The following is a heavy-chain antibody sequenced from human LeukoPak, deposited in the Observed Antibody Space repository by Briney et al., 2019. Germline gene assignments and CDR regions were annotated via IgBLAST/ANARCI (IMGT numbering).Heavy chain of an antibody. Sequence: SETLSLTCTVSGGSISSYYWSWIRQPPGKGLEWIGYIYYSGSTNYNPSLKSRVTISVDTSKNQFSLKLSSVTAADTAVYYCARDAGYGSSGYLGYWGQGTLTTVSS. D-gene: IGHD3-22*01. CDR1: GGSISSYY. CDR3: ARDAGYGSSGYLGY. J-gene: IGHJ4*02. V-gene: IGHV4-59*01. CDR2: IYYSGST.